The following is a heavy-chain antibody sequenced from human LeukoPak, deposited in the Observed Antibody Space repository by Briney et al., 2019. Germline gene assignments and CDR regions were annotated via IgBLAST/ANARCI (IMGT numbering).Heavy chain of an antibody. J-gene: IGHJ4*02. CDR2: ISGSGGGT. CDR3: AKRDVVIRVILVGFHREANYFDS. CDR1: GITLSNYG. D-gene: IGHD3-22*01. Sequence: GGSLRLSCTVSGITLSNYGMSWVRQAPGRGLEWVAGISGSGGGTKYADSVKGRFTISRDNPKNTLYLQMNSLRAEDTAVYFCAKRDVVIRVILVGFHREANYFDSWGQGALVTVSS. V-gene: IGHV3-23*01.